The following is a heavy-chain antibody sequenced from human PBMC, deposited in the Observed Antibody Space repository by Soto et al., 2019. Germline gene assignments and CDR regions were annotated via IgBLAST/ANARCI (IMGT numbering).Heavy chain of an antibody. J-gene: IGHJ4*02. CDR2: IRNQSYQETT. V-gene: IGHV3-49*02. D-gene: IGHD1-26*01. CDR3: SGPASPDTAYFPPY. CDR1: VFPCVFFT. Sequence: QRGGSLQRSCAGAVFPCVFFTRAGVRQAPGKGLEWVGLIRNQSYQETTEYAAAVKGRFTISRDTSNGIAYLQMNSLNIEDLAGYYRSGPASPDTAYFPPYWAQGTPVTVS.